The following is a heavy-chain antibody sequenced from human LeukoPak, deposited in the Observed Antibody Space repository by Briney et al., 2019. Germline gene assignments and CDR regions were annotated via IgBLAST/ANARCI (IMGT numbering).Heavy chain of an antibody. Sequence: SETLSLTRTVSGGSISSYYWSWIRQPPGKGLEWIGYIYYSGSTNYNPSLKSRVTISVDTSKNQFSLKLSSVTAADTAVYYCAGGPDAFDIWGQGTMVTVSS. J-gene: IGHJ3*02. CDR1: GGSISSYY. CDR2: IYYSGST. V-gene: IGHV4-59*01. CDR3: AGGPDAFDI.